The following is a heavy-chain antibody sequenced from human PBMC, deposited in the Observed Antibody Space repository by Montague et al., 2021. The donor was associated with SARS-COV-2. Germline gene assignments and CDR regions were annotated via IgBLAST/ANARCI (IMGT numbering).Heavy chain of an antibody. CDR3: ARDDFRWDFDC. V-gene: IGHV4-61*02. Sequence: TLSLTCTVSGDSITSDVSYWSWIRQPAGKGLEWIGRIYTTGSTNYNPSLKSRLTKSLDTSKNQFSLKLSSVTAADTAVYYCARDDFRWDFDCWGQGTLVTVSS. D-gene: IGHD2/OR15-2a*01. J-gene: IGHJ4*02. CDR2: IYTTGST. CDR1: GDSITSDVSY.